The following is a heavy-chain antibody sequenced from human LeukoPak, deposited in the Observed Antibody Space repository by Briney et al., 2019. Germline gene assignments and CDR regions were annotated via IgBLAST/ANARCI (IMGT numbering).Heavy chain of an antibody. Sequence: GGSLRLSCAASGFTFSSYAMSWVRQAPGKGLEWVSAISGSGGSTYYADPVKGRFTISRDNSKNTLYLQMNSLRAEDTAVYYCAKASQYCSGGSCYSGEFDYWGQGTLVTVSS. CDR3: AKASQYCSGGSCYSGEFDY. V-gene: IGHV3-23*01. CDR1: GFTFSSYA. CDR2: ISGSGGST. D-gene: IGHD2-15*01. J-gene: IGHJ4*02.